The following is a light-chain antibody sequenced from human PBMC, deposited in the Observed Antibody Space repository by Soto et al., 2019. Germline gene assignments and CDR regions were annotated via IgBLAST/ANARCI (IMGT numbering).Light chain of an antibody. Sequence: QSALTQPPSASGTPGQRVTISCSGSRSNIGSNTVNWYQQLPGTAPKLLIYSNNQRPSGVPDRFSGSKSGTSASLAISGLQSDDEADYYCAAWDDSLNGYVFGTGTKVTLL. CDR3: AAWDDSLNGYV. CDR2: SNN. J-gene: IGLJ1*01. CDR1: RSNIGSNT. V-gene: IGLV1-44*01.